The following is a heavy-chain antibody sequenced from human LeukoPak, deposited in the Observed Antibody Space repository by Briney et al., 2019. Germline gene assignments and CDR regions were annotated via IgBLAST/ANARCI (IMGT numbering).Heavy chain of an antibody. CDR3: AKFGYSGYQYSFDI. D-gene: IGHD5-12*01. CDR1: GFTFSSYG. Sequence: GRSLRLSCAASGFTFSSYGMHWVRQAPGKGLEWVAVIWYDGSNKYYADSVKGRFTISRDNSKKTLYLQMISLRAEDTAVYYCAKFGYSGYQYSFDIWGQGTMVTVSS. CDR2: IWYDGSNK. V-gene: IGHV3-33*06. J-gene: IGHJ3*02.